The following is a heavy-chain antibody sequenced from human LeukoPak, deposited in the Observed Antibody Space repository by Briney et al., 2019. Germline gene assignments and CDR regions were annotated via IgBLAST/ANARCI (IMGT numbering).Heavy chain of an antibody. J-gene: IGHJ3*02. CDR2: IWYDGSNK. Sequence: GGSLRLSCAASGFTFSSHGMHWVRQAPGKGLEWVAVIWYDGSNKYYADSVKGRFTIFRDNSENTLSLQMNSLRAEDTAVYYCTREGPQTGTSAFDIWGQGTLVSVSS. CDR1: GFTFSSHG. CDR3: TREGPQTGTSAFDI. V-gene: IGHV3-33*01. D-gene: IGHD1-1*01.